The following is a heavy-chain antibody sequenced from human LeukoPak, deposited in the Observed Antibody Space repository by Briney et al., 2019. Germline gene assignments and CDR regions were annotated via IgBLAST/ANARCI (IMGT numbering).Heavy chain of an antibody. J-gene: IGHJ4*02. CDR2: IFYSGST. CDR3: ARLWADY. Sequence: SETLSLTCRVSSASISNSNYYRGWIRQPPGKGLEWIGSIFYSGSTNYNPSLKSRVTISVDTSKNQFSLKLSSVTAADTAVYYCARLWADYWGQGTLVTVSS. V-gene: IGHV4-39*07. CDR1: SASISNSNYY. D-gene: IGHD3-16*01.